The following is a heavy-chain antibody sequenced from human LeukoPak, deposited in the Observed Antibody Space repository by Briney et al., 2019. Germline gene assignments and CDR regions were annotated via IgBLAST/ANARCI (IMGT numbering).Heavy chain of an antibody. J-gene: IGHJ4*02. CDR2: ISGSGGST. V-gene: IGHV3-23*01. CDR3: AKDVGYCSR. Sequence: GGSLRLSCAASGLTFSSYWMNWVRQAPGKGLEWVSAISGSGGSTYYADSVKGRFTISRDNSKNTLYLQMNSLRAEDTAVYYCAKDVGYCSRWGQGTLVTVSS. D-gene: IGHD2-15*01. CDR1: GLTFSSYW.